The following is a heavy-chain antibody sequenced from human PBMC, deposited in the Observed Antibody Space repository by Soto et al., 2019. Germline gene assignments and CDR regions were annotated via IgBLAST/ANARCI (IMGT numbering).Heavy chain of an antibody. V-gene: IGHV3-74*01. CDR1: GYTFGKHW. J-gene: IGHJ4*02. CDR3: ATAEVDY. CDR2: MNSDGSII. Sequence: EVQLVESGGGLVQPGGSLRLSCAVAGYTFGKHWMHWVRQAPGKGLEWVSRMNSDGSIINYADSMKGRFTVSRDNAKNTLYLQMNSLRVEDTAVYYCATAEVDYWGPGTLVTVSS.